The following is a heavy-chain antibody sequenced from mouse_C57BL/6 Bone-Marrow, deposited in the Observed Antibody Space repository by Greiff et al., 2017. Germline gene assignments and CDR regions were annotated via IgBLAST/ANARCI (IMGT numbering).Heavy chain of an antibody. V-gene: IGHV1-82*01. CDR1: GYAFSSYW. D-gene: IGHD2-12*01. J-gene: IGHJ4*01. CDR2: IYPGDGDT. Sequence: VQLQQSGPELVKPGASVKISCKASGYAFSSYWMNWVKQRPGKGLEWIGRIYPGDGDTNYNGKFKGKATLTADKSSSTAYMQLSSLTSEDSAVYFCARGDYSYAMDYWGQGTSVTVSS. CDR3: ARGDYSYAMDY.